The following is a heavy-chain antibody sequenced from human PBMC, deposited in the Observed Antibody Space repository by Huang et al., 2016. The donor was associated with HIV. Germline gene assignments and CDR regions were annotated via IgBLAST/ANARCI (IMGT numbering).Heavy chain of an antibody. CDR3: ARDLRLYYMDV. V-gene: IGHV1-3*01. Sequence: QVQLVQSGAEVRKPGASVKVSCKASGYTFTNYVIHWVRQAPGQKLEWMGWSNAGSGKTKYSQKFQGRVTLTRDTTASTAYMELSSLVSEDTAVYYCARDLRLYYMDVWGKGTTITVSS. CDR1: GYTFTNYV. J-gene: IGHJ6*03. CDR2: SNAGSGKT.